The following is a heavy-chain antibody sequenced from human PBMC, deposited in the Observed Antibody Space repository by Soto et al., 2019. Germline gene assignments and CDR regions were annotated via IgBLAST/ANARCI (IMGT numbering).Heavy chain of an antibody. V-gene: IGHV4-31*03. CDR2: ISHSGRT. CDR3: ARDSDYCTGGSCYGNFDF. J-gene: IGHJ4*02. CDR1: GGSISSGTYY. D-gene: IGHD2-15*01. Sequence: PSETLPLTCTVSGGSISSGTYYWTWVRQRPGEGLEWFGFISHSGRTYYNPSLKSRAGISVDTSENRFSLRLSSVTAADTAVYFCARDSDYCTGGSCYGNFDFWGQGTLVTVSS.